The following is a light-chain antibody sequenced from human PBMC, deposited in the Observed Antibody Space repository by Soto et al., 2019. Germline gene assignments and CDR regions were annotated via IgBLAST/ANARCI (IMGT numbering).Light chain of an antibody. Sequence: EIVLTQSPGTLSLSPGERATLSCRASQSVSSSYLAWYQQKPGQAPRLLIYGASSRATGIPDRFSGSGSGTDFTLTISRLEPEDFAVDYCQQYGSSSETFGQGTKVEIK. J-gene: IGKJ1*01. CDR3: QQYGSSSET. CDR2: GAS. CDR1: QSVSSSY. V-gene: IGKV3-20*01.